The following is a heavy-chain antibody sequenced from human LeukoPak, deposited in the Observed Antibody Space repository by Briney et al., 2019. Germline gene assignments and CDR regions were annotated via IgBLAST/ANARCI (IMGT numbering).Heavy chain of an antibody. V-gene: IGHV1-24*01. D-gene: IGHD6-6*01. CDR2: FDPEDGET. J-gene: IGHJ6*03. CDR3: ATRGSLVPGYYYYMDV. Sequence: GASVKVSCKVSGYTLTELSMHWVRQAPGKGLEWMGGFDPEDGETIYAQKFQGRVTMTEDTSTDTAYMELSSLRSEDTAVYYCATRGSLVPGYYYYMDVWGKGTTVTVSS. CDR1: GYTLTELS.